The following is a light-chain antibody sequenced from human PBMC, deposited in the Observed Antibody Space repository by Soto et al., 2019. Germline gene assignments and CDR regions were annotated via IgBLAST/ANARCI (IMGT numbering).Light chain of an antibody. J-gene: IGLJ3*02. CDR3: CSPVGGSRPQWV. V-gene: IGLV2-23*02. CDR1: SNDVGGYNL. Sequence: QSVLTQPASVSGSPGQSITISCTGTSNDVGGYNLVSWFQQHPGKAPKLMISEVNKRPSGVANRFSGSKSANTASLTISGHQAEDEADYYCCSPVGGSRPQWVFGGGTKLTVL. CDR2: EVN.